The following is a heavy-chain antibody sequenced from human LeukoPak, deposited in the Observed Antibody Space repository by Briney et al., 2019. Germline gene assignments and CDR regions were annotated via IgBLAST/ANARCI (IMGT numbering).Heavy chain of an antibody. J-gene: IGHJ4*02. CDR2: TNSDGSST. D-gene: IGHD5-18*01. Sequence: GGSLILSCAASGFTFSSYRIHWVRPAPGKGLVWVSRTNSDGSSTSYAASVKGRFTISRDNVKNTVYLQMNSLRAEDTAVYYCTRGGGGNSFGQFDSWGQGTLVTVSS. CDR3: TRGGGGNSFGQFDS. V-gene: IGHV3-74*01. CDR1: GFTFSSYR.